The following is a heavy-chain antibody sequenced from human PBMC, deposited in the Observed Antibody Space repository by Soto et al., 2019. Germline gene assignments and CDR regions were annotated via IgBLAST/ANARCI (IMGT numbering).Heavy chain of an antibody. D-gene: IGHD2-8*01. CDR3: AKPMVALRPTREYYFDY. CDR1: GFTFSSYG. J-gene: IGHJ4*02. CDR2: ISYDGSNK. V-gene: IGHV3-30*18. Sequence: QVQLVESGGGVVQPGRSLRLSCAASGFTFSSYGMHWVRQAPGKGLEWVAVISYDGSNKYYADSVKGRFTISRDNSKNTLYLQMHSLRAEDTAVYYCAKPMVALRPTREYYFDYWGQGTLVTVSS.